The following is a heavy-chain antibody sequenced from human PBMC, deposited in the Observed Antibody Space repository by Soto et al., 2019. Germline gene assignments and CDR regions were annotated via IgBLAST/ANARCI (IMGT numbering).Heavy chain of an antibody. CDR2: ISGSGGRT. CDR1: GFTFSTYA. CDR3: AKAGDYHGSESYFPLDY. J-gene: IGHJ4*02. Sequence: EVQLLEPGGVLVQPGGSLRLSCAASGFTFSTYAMTWVRQAPGKGLEWVSSISGSGGRTYYADSVKGRFTISRDNSKNKLYLQTSSLRAEDTAVYYCAKAGDYHGSESYFPLDYWGQGTLVPVSS. D-gene: IGHD3-10*01. V-gene: IGHV3-23*01.